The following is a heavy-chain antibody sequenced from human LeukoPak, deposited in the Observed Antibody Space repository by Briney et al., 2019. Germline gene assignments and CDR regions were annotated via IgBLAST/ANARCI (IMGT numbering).Heavy chain of an antibody. CDR2: VYPDKSES. D-gene: IGHD2-8*01. CDR3: ARHPRGYCTDGVCYGSDY. Sequence: GESLKISCQGSGYTFSTYWIGWGRQMPGTGLEGMGIVYPDKSESRYSRSFQGQVTSSVYKSHHTAHRQLRSLKASDTAVYYCARHPRGYCTDGVCYGSDYWGQGTLVTVSS. CDR1: GYTFSTYW. V-gene: IGHV5-51*01. J-gene: IGHJ4*02.